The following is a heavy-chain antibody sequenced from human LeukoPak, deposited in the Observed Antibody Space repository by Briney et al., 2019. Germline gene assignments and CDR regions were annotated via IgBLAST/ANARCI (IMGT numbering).Heavy chain of an antibody. J-gene: IGHJ6*02. Sequence: GGSLRLSCAASGFTVSSNYMSWVRQAPGKGLEWVSVIYSGGSTYYADSVKGRFTISRHNSKHTLYLQMNSLRAEDTAVYYCARATRIAVAGRSMDVWGQGTTVTVSS. V-gene: IGHV3-53*04. CDR1: GFTVSSNY. CDR3: ARATRIAVAGRSMDV. CDR2: IYSGGST. D-gene: IGHD6-19*01.